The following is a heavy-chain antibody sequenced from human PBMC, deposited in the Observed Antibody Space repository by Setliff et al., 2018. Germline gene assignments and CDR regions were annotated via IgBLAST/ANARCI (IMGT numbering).Heavy chain of an antibody. CDR3: ARGWGVITIFGMDYYMDV. CDR2: IIPIFGTA. Sequence: SVKVSCKASGGTFSSYAISWVRQAPGQGLEWMGGIIPIFGTANYAQKFQGRVTITADKSTSTAYMELSSLRSEDTAVYYCARGWGVITIFGMDYYMDVWGKGTTVTVSS. CDR1: GGTFSSYA. V-gene: IGHV1-69*06. J-gene: IGHJ6*03. D-gene: IGHD3-3*01.